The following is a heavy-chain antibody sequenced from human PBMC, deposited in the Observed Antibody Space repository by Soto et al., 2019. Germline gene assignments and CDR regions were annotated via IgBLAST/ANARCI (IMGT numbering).Heavy chain of an antibody. D-gene: IGHD2-8*01. V-gene: IGHV3-48*02. J-gene: IGHJ6*02. CDR1: GFTFSSYS. Sequence: EVQLVESGGGLVQPGGSLRLSCAASGFTFSSYSMNWVRQAPGKGLEWVSYISSSSSTIYYADSVKGRFTISRDNAKNSLYLQMNSLRDEDTAVYYCARVGDIVLMPSGWGMDVWGQGTTVTVSS. CDR2: ISSSSSTI. CDR3: ARVGDIVLMPSGWGMDV.